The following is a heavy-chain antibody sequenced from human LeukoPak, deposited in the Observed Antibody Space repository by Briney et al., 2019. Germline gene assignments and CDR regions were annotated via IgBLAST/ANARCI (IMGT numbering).Heavy chain of an antibody. D-gene: IGHD2-21*02. CDR1: GASISSYY. V-gene: IGHV4-59*01. CDR2: IYYSGST. CDR3: ARGTYCGGDCWNWFDP. Sequence: PSETLSLTCTVSGASISSYYWSWIRQPPGKGLEWIGYIYYSGSTNYNPSLRSRVTMSVDTSKNEFSLRLSSVTAADTAVYYCARGTYCGGDCWNWFDPWGQGTLVTVSS. J-gene: IGHJ5*02.